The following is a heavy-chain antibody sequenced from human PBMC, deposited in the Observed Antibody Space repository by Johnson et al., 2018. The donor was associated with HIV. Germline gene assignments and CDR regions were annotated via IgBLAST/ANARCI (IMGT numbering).Heavy chain of an antibody. CDR2: ISYDGSNK. CDR3: AKSSRVATTFDAFDF. D-gene: IGHD2-15*01. V-gene: IGHV3-30*04. Sequence: QVQLVESGGGVVQPGRSLRLSCAASGFTFSSYAMHWVRQAPGKGLEWVAVISYDGSNKNYADSVKGRFTISRDNSKNTLYLQMNSLRAEDTAVYYCAKSSRVATTFDAFDFWGQGTMVTVSS. J-gene: IGHJ3*01. CDR1: GFTFSSYA.